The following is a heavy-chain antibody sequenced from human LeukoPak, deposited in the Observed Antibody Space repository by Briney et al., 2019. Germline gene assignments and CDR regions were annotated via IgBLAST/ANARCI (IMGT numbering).Heavy chain of an antibody. J-gene: IGHJ4*02. D-gene: IGHD3-22*01. V-gene: IGHV4-38-2*02. CDR1: GGSFSGYY. CDR2: IYHSGST. Sequence: SETLSLTCAVYGGSFSGYYWSWIRQPPGKGLEWIGSIYHSGSTYYNPSLKSRVTISVDTSKNQFSLKLSSVTAADTAVYYCARDLVYYDSSGYYYNDYWGQGTLVTVSS. CDR3: ARDLVYYDSSGYYYNDY.